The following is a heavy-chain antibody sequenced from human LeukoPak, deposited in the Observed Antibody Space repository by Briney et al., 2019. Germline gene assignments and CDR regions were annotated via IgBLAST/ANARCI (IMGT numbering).Heavy chain of an antibody. J-gene: IGHJ3*02. V-gene: IGHV1-46*01. CDR1: GYTFTSYG. D-gene: IGHD1-7*01. CDR2: INPSGGST. CDR3: ARDLRLELRLGAFDI. Sequence: ASVKVSCKASGYTFTSYGINWVRQAPGQGLEWMGIINPSGGSTSYAQKFQGRVTMTRDMSTSTVCMEVSSLRSEDTAVYYCARDLRLELRLGAFDIWGQGTMVTVSS.